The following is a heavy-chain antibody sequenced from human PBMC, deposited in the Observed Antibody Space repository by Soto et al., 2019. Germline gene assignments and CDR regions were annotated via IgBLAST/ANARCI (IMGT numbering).Heavy chain of an antibody. Sequence: EVQLVESGGGLVKPGGSLRLSCAASGFTFSSYSMNWVRQAPGKGLEWVSSISSSSSYIYYADSVKGRFTISRDNAKNSLYRQMTSLRAEDTAVYYCARYGDYKIRYFDLWGRGTLVTVSS. CDR1: GFTFSSYS. V-gene: IGHV3-21*01. J-gene: IGHJ2*01. CDR3: ARYGDYKIRYFDL. D-gene: IGHD4-17*01. CDR2: ISSSSSYI.